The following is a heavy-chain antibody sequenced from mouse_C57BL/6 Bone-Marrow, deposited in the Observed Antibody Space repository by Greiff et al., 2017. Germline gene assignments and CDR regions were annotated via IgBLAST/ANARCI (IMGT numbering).Heavy chain of an antibody. D-gene: IGHD3-3*01. V-gene: IGHV1-72*01. Sequence: QVQLQQPGAELVKPGASVKLSCKASGYTFTSYWMPWVQQRPGRGLEWIGRIDPNSGGTKYNEKFKSQATLTVDKPSSTAYMQLSSLTSEDSAVYCCAKEAARNWYFDVWGTGTTVTVSS. CDR2: IDPNSGGT. CDR3: AKEAARNWYFDV. J-gene: IGHJ1*03. CDR1: GYTFTSYW.